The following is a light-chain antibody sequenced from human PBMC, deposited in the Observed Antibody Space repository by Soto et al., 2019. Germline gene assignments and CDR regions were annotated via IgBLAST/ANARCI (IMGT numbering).Light chain of an antibody. Sequence: QSVLTQPPSASGSPGQSVTISCTGTSSDVGGYNYVSWYQQHPGKAPKLMRYGVTKRPSGDPDRFSGSKSGNTASLIVSGIQAEDEADYFCSSYASTNTPVFGTGP. CDR3: SSYASTNTPV. J-gene: IGLJ1*01. V-gene: IGLV2-8*01. CDR2: GVT. CDR1: SSDVGGYNY.